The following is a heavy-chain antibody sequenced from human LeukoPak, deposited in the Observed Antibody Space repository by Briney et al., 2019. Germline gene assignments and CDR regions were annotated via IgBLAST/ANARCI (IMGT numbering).Heavy chain of an antibody. V-gene: IGHV3-7*04. CDR2: INQDGSVK. CDR1: GFTFGSYY. Sequence: VGSLRLSCVASGFTFGSYYMTWVRQAPGKGLEWVANINQDGSVKFYVDSVKGRFTISRDNAKNSLYLQMDSLRAEDTAVYFCARWNGWCSWGQGTLVTVSS. CDR3: ARWNGWCS. D-gene: IGHD1-1*01. J-gene: IGHJ5*02.